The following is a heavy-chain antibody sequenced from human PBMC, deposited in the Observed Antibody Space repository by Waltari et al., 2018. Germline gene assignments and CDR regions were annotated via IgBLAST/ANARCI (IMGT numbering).Heavy chain of an antibody. J-gene: IGHJ5*02. CDR1: GASFSSYS. CDR2: IRHPGNT. V-gene: IGHV4-34*01. Sequence: QVQLQQWGAGLLKPSETLSLTCSVSGASFSSYSWAWVRQVPGKGLEWIGQIRHPGNTNYNPSLQSRVAISIDTSRNQFSLRVFSVTAADTGLYFCTRGGNYDFWSHSPFVDPWGQGTQVTVSS. CDR3: TRGGNYDFWSHSPFVDP. D-gene: IGHD3-3*01.